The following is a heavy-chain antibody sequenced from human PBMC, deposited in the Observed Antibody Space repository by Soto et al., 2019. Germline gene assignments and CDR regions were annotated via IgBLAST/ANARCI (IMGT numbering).Heavy chain of an antibody. CDR3: ATEGMPVACGSEDF. J-gene: IGHJ4*01. CDR2: IIPSDGRT. V-gene: IGHV1-46*01. D-gene: IGHD6-19*01. Sequence: QVLLVQSGAEVKKPGASVRISCKASGYTFTSYYIHWVRQAPGQGLEWMGIIIPSDGRTSYPPKFQGRVTLPGDTSTSTFYMDLIGLRSDDTGVDYCATEGMPVACGSEDFWGHGTQVTGSS. CDR1: GYTFTSYY.